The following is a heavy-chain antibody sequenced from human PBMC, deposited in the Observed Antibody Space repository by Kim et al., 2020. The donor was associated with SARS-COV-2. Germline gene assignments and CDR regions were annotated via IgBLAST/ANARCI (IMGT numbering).Heavy chain of an antibody. CDR3: TAIGPVAGLGEGFDY. CDR2: IKSKTDGGTT. J-gene: IGHJ4*02. V-gene: IGHV3-15*01. D-gene: IGHD6-19*01. CDR1: GFTFSNAW. Sequence: GGSLRLSCAASGFTFSNAWMSWVRQAPGKGLEWVGRIKSKTDGGTTDYAAPVKGRFTISRDDSKNTLYLQMNSLKTEDTAVYYCTAIGPVAGLGEGFDYWGQGTLVTVSS.